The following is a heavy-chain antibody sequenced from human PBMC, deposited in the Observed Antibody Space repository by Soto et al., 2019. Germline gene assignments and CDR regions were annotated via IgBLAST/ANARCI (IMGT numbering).Heavy chain of an antibody. D-gene: IGHD1-26*01. V-gene: IGHV4-59*01. CDR3: ARGGVEEELDY. CDR2: IYYSGTT. J-gene: IGHJ4*02. CDR1: GGSIRSYY. Sequence: QVQLQESGPGLVKPSETLSLTCTVSGGSIRSYYWSWVRQPPGKGLEWIGYIYYSGTTNYNPSLKSRVTISVDTSKNQFSLRLSSVTAADTAVYYCARGGVEEELDYWGQGTLVNVSS.